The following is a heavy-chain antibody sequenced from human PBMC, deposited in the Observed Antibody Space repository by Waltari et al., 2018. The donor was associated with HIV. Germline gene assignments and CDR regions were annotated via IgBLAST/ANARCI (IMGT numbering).Heavy chain of an antibody. CDR1: GFTVNSNY. J-gene: IGHJ3*01. Sequence: QLVESGGGLIQPGGSLRLSCAASGFTVNSNYVNWVRQAPGKGLGWVSVIYSGVSTYYADSVKGRFTISRDNSKNTIYLQMNSLRAEDTAVYYCARDRPNYYDSSGYSSVFDVWGQGTMVTVSS. V-gene: IGHV3-53*01. CDR2: IYSGVST. CDR3: ARDRPNYYDSSGYSSVFDV. D-gene: IGHD3-22*01.